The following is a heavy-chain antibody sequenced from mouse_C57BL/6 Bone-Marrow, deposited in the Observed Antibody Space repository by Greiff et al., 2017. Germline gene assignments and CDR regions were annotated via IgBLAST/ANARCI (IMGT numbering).Heavy chain of an antibody. CDR2: IDPENGDT. V-gene: IGHV14-4*01. Sequence: VQLQQSGAELVRPGASVKLSCTASGFNIKDDYMHWVKQRPEQGLEWIEWIDPENGDTEYASKFQGKATITADTSSNTAYLQLSSLTSEDTAVYYWTTSLLLRWGYAMDYWGQGTSVTVSS. CDR1: GFNIKDDY. J-gene: IGHJ4*01. CDR3: TTSLLLRWGYAMDY. D-gene: IGHD1-1*01.